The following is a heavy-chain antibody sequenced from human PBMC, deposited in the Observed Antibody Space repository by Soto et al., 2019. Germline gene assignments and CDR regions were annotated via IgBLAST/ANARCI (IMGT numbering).Heavy chain of an antibody. CDR2: VFYTGFT. Sequence: SETLSLTCAVSGASISGSYYYWAWLRQSPGKGPEWIGSVFYTGFTSYNPSLKSRVSVSVDTSKSQFSLKLSAMTAADTAVYYCATSQKGYNWNYFDHWGQGALVTVSS. CDR3: ATSQKGYNWNYFDH. CDR1: GASISGSYYY. D-gene: IGHD1-20*01. J-gene: IGHJ4*02. V-gene: IGHV4-39*01.